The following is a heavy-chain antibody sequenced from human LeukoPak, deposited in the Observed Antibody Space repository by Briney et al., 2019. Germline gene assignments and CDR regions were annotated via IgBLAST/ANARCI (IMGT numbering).Heavy chain of an antibody. J-gene: IGHJ4*02. Sequence: SETLSLTCTVSGGSISSYYWSWIRQPPGKGLEWIGYIYYSGSTNYNPSLKSRVTISVDTSKNQFSLKLSSVTAADAAVYYCGGGWPIELFRFDSWGQGTLVTVSS. V-gene: IGHV4-59*01. D-gene: IGHD3-10*01. CDR2: IYYSGST. CDR1: GGSISSYY. CDR3: GGGWPIELFRFDS.